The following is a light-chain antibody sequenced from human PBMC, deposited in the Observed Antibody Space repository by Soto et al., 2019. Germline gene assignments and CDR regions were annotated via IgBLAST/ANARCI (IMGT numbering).Light chain of an antibody. Sequence: AIQMTQSPSSLSATVGDRVTITCRASQGITDDLSWYQQKPGRAPKLLIYAASSSQNGVPPRFNGSGSGTDFIITITNLQPEDFATYYYQQDHSFPFTFGGGTMVEIK. CDR3: QQDHSFPFT. CDR1: QGITDD. V-gene: IGKV1-6*01. CDR2: AAS. J-gene: IGKJ4*01.